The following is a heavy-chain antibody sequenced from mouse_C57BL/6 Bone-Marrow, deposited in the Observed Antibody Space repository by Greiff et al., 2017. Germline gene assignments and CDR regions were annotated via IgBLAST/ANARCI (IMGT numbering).Heavy chain of an antibody. CDR3: TANDY. V-gene: IGHV1-15*01. CDR1: GYTFTDYE. CDR2: IDPETGGT. J-gene: IGHJ2*01. Sequence: LVESGAELVRPGASVTLSCKASGYTFTDYEMHWVKQTPVHGLEWIGAIDPETGGTAYNQKFKGKAILTAEKSSSTAYMELRSLTSEDSAVYYCTANDYWGQGTTLTVAS.